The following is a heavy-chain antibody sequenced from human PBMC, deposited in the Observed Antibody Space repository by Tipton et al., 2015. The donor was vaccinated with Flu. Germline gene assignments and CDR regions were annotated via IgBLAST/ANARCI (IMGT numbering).Heavy chain of an antibody. Sequence: TLSLTCSVSGSSIGRSYCWGWIRQPPGKGLEWIGNLCPAGNIYYNPSLKSRVTISVDRSKNQFSLRLSSVTAADTAVYYCARHSGWFDPWGQGTLVTVSS. CDR1: GSSIGRSYC. CDR2: LCPAGNI. D-gene: IGHD1-26*01. J-gene: IGHJ5*02. CDR3: ARHSGWFDP. V-gene: IGHV4-38-2*01.